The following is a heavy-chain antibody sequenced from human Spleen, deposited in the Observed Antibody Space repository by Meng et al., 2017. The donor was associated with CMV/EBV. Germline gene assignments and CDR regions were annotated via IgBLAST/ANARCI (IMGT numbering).Heavy chain of an antibody. CDR3: ARRRTVNQLVFTRPLYYGLDV. J-gene: IGHJ6*02. CDR1: GGSFSGYY. Sequence: SETLSLTCAVYGGSFSGYYWSWLRLSPEKGLEWIAEIYHSGSTNYHPSFKSRLTISVDTSKNQFSLNLGSVAAADTAVYYCARRRTVNQLVFTRPLYYGLDVWGQGTTVTVSS. V-gene: IGHV4-34*01. CDR2: IYHSGST. D-gene: IGHD2-2*01.